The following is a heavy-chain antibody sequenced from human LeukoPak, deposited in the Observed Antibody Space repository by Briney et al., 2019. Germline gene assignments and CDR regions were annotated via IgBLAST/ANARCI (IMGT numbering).Heavy chain of an antibody. V-gene: IGHV4-4*02. J-gene: IGHJ5*02. D-gene: IGHD3-9*01. CDR1: GGSISSSYW. CDR2: VYHSVST. Sequence: NPSGTLSLTCAVSGGSISSSYWWSWVRQPPGKGLEWIGEVYHSVSTNYYPSLKSRVTISIEKSKNQFSLKLSSVTAADTAVYYCARGINYDILTGSSVADWFDPWGQGTLVTVSS. CDR3: ARGINYDILTGSSVADWFDP.